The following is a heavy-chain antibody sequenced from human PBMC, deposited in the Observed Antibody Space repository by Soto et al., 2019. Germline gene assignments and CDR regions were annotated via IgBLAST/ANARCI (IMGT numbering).Heavy chain of an antibody. J-gene: IGHJ5*02. CDR3: ARVPSP. CDR2: IYHSGST. CDR1: GGSISSSSYY. Sequence: SETLSLTCAVSGGSISSSSYYWGWIRQPPGKGLEWIGSIYHSGSTYYNPSLKSRVTISVDTSKNQFSLKLSSVTAADTAVYYCARVPSPWGQGTLVTVSS. V-gene: IGHV4-39*01.